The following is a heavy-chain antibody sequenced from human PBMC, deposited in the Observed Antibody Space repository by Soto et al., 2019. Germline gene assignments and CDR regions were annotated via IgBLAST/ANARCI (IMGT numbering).Heavy chain of an antibody. V-gene: IGHV3-30*03. CDR1: GFTFSHYG. CDR3: ARYSGKYQGPIDY. D-gene: IGHD1-26*01. J-gene: IGHJ4*02. CDR2: ISYDGSNK. Sequence: QVQLVASGGGVVQPGRSLRLSCAASGFTFSHYGIHWVRQAPGKGLEWLAVISYDGSNKHYADSVKGRFTVSRDNSKNTLYLQMNSLRAEDTAVYFCARYSGKYQGPIDYWGQGTLVTFSS.